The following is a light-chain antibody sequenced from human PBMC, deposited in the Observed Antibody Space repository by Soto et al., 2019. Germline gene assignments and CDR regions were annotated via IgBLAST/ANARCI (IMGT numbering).Light chain of an antibody. CDR3: QPRGNWPLT. V-gene: IGKV3-15*01. J-gene: IGKJ4*01. CDR1: QGVTTN. Sequence: EIGMTQSLATLSVYPGERATLSCKASQGVTTNFAWYQQKSGQSPRLLIHGASTRAPGFPARFSGSGSGTDFTLTISSLQSEDFAVYYCQPRGNWPLTFGGGTKVDIK. CDR2: GAS.